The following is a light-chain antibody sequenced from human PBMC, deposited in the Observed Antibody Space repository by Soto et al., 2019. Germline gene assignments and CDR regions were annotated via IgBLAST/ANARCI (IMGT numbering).Light chain of an antibody. J-gene: IGLJ2*01. CDR1: SSDVGGYNY. CDR2: EVS. Sequence: QLVLTQPASVSGSPGQSITISCTGTSSDVGGYNYVSWYQQHPGKAPNLMIYEVSNRPSGVSNRFSGSKSGNTASLTISGLQAEDEADYYCSSYTSSSTDVVFGGGTKLTVL. CDR3: SSYTSSSTDVV. V-gene: IGLV2-14*01.